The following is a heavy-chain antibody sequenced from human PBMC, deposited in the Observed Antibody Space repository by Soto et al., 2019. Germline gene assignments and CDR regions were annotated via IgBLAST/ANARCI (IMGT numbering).Heavy chain of an antibody. V-gene: IGHV4-30-4*01. J-gene: IGHJ6*02. CDR3: ASDSNCNHRYYSYYGIDF. D-gene: IGHD1-1*01. CDR1: GGSISSGDYY. CDR2: IYYSGST. Sequence: PSETLSLTCTVSGGSISSGDYYWSWIRQPPGKGLEWIGYIYYSGSTYYNPSLKSRVTISVDTSKNQFSLKLSSVTAADTAVYFCASDSNCNHRYYSYYGIDFWRQGTTGTVSS.